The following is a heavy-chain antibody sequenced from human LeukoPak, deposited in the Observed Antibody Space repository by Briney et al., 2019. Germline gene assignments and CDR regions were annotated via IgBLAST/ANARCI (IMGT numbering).Heavy chain of an antibody. V-gene: IGHV1-46*01. CDR3: ARDFLGGDIVVVPAAPGY. D-gene: IGHD2-2*01. J-gene: IGHJ4*02. CDR2: INPSGGST. Sequence: GGSLRLSCAASGFTFTSYYMHWVRQAPGQGLEWMGIINPSGGSTSYAQKFQGRVTMTRDTSTSTVYMELSSLRSEDTAVYYCARDFLGGDIVVVPAAPGYWGQGTLVTVSS. CDR1: GFTFTSYY.